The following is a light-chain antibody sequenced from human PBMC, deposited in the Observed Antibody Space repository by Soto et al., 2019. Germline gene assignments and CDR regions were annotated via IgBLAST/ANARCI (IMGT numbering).Light chain of an antibody. Sequence: SYDLTQPPSVSVAPGQTARITCGRNNIEIKSVHWYQQKPGQAPVLVVYDDGDRTTGIPERFSGSKSGNTATLTTSRVEAGDEADYYCHVWDTTNPVIFGGGTKVTVL. J-gene: IGLJ2*01. V-gene: IGLV3-21*02. CDR2: DDG. CDR1: NIEIKS. CDR3: HVWDTTNPVI.